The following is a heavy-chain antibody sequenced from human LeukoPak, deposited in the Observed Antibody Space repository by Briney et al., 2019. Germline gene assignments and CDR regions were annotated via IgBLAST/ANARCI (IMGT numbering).Heavy chain of an antibody. CDR2: IYHSGST. D-gene: IGHD6-6*01. J-gene: IGHJ4*02. CDR3: ASKTPQYSSSQFDY. CDR1: GGSISSGGYY. Sequence: SETLSLTCTVSGGSISSGGYYWSWIRQPPGKGLEWIGYIYHSGSTYYNPSLKSRVTISVDRSKDQFSLKLSSVTAADTAVYYCASKTPQYSSSQFDYWGQGTLVTVSS. V-gene: IGHV4-30-2*01.